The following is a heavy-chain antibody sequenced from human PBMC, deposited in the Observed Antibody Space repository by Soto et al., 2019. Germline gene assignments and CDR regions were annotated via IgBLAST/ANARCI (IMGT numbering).Heavy chain of an antibody. CDR3: ARDLPASQEYYDYVWGSYRNDGMDV. CDR2: ISAYNGNT. J-gene: IGHJ6*02. CDR1: GYTFTSYG. D-gene: IGHD3-16*02. V-gene: IGHV1-18*01. Sequence: QVQLVQSGAEVKKPGASVKVSCKASGYTFTSYGISWVRQAPGQGLEWMGWISAYNGNTNYAQKLQGRVTMTTDTATSTAYMELRSRRSDDTAVYYCARDLPASQEYYDYVWGSYRNDGMDVWGQGTTVTVSS.